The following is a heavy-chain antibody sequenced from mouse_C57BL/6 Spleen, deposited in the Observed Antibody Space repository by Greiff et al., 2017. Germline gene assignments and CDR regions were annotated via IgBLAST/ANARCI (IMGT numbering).Heavy chain of an antibody. V-gene: IGHV1-82*01. CDR3: ARSGYGSSHFDY. J-gene: IGHJ2*01. CDR1: GYAFSSSW. Sequence: QVQLQQSGPELVKPGASVKISCKASGYAFSSSWMNWVKQRPGKGLEWIGRIYPGDGDTNYNGKFKGKATLTADKSSSTAYMQLSSLTSEDSAVYFCARSGYGSSHFDYWGKGTTLTVSS. CDR2: IYPGDGDT. D-gene: IGHD1-1*01.